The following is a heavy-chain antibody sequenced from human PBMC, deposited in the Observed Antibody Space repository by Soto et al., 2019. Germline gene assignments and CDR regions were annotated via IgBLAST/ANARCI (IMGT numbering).Heavy chain of an antibody. Sequence: SVKVSCKASGGTFSSYATSWVRQAPGQGLEWMGGIIPIFGTANYAQKFQGRVTITADESTSTAYMELSSLRSEDTAVYYCARGLRYDFWSGYYPGGLRPVNWFDPWGQGTLVTVSS. CDR3: ARGLRYDFWSGYYPGGLRPVNWFDP. D-gene: IGHD3-3*01. CDR2: IIPIFGTA. J-gene: IGHJ5*02. CDR1: GGTFSSYA. V-gene: IGHV1-69*13.